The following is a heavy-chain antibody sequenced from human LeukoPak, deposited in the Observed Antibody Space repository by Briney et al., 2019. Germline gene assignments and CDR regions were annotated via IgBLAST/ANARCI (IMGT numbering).Heavy chain of an antibody. CDR2: INPNSGDT. D-gene: IGHD3-22*01. J-gene: IGHJ3*02. Sequence: ASVKVSCKASGYTFTGYYMHWVRQAPGQGLEWMGWINPNSGDTNYAQKFQGRVTMTRDTSISTAYMELSRLRSDDTAVYYCARPRYYYDSSGYREAFDIWGQGTMVTVSS. CDR3: ARPRYYYDSSGYREAFDI. V-gene: IGHV1-2*02. CDR1: GYTFTGYY.